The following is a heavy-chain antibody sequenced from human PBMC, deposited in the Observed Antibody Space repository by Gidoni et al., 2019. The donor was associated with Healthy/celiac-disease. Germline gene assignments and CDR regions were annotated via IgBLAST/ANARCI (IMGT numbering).Heavy chain of an antibody. CDR3: AKDLGVRGY. D-gene: IGHD3-10*01. CDR1: GFTFSSYA. J-gene: IGHJ4*02. V-gene: IGHV3-23*01. CDR2: ISGSGGRT. Sequence: EVQLLESGGGLVQPWGSLRLSCAASGFTFSSYAMSWVHQAPGKGLEWVSAISGSGGRTYYADAVKGRFTISRDNSKNTLYLQMNSLRAEDTAVYYCAKDLGVRGYWGQGTLVTVSS.